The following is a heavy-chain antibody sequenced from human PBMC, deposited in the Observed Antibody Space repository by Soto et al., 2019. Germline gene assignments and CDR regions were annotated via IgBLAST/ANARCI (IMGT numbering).Heavy chain of an antibody. J-gene: IGHJ6*02. D-gene: IGHD3-10*01. Sequence: QVQLQESGPGLVKPSETLSLTCTVSGGSISSYYWSWIRQPPGKGLELIGYIYYSGSTNYNPSLKSRVTISVDTSKNQFALKLSSVTAADTAVYYCARVFYYGAESGMDVWGQGTTVTVSS. CDR2: IYYSGST. V-gene: IGHV4-59*08. CDR3: ARVFYYGAESGMDV. CDR1: GGSISSYY.